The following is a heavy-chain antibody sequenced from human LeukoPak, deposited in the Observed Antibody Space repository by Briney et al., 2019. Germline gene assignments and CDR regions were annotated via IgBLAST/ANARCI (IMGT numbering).Heavy chain of an antibody. D-gene: IGHD4-17*01. Sequence: QSGGSLRLSCAASGFTFSSYAMHWVRQAPGKGLEWVAVISYDGSNKYYADSVKGRFTISRDNSKNTLYLQMTSLRAEDTAVYFCAKDPNGDYIGTFDIWGQGTMVTVSS. CDR3: AKDPNGDYIGTFDI. CDR1: GFTFSSYA. V-gene: IGHV3-30-3*01. CDR2: ISYDGSNK. J-gene: IGHJ3*02.